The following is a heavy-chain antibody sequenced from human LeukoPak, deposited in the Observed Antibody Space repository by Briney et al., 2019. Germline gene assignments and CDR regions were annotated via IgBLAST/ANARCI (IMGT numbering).Heavy chain of an antibody. Sequence: GASVKVSCKASGYTFTGYYMHWVRQAPGQGLEWMGWINPNSGGTNYAQKFQGWVTKTRDTSISTAYMELSRLRSDDTAVYYCARSFYSNYGDYYYYGMDVWGQGTTVTVSS. CDR1: GYTFTGYY. D-gene: IGHD4-11*01. CDR2: INPNSGGT. V-gene: IGHV1-2*04. J-gene: IGHJ6*02. CDR3: ARSFYSNYGDYYYYGMDV.